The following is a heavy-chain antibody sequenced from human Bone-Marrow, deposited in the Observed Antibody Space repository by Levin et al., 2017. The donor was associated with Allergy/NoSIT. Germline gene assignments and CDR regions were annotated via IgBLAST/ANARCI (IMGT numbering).Heavy chain of an antibody. Sequence: GESLKISCAASGFTVSSNYMSWVRQAPGKGLEWVSVIYSCGSTYYADSVKGRFTISRDNSKNTLYLQMNSLRAEDTAVYYCARILRWPPSRYFDLWGRGTLVTVSS. CDR2: IYSCGST. CDR3: ARILRWPPSRYFDL. D-gene: IGHD4-23*01. J-gene: IGHJ2*01. CDR1: GFTVSSNY. V-gene: IGHV3-66*03.